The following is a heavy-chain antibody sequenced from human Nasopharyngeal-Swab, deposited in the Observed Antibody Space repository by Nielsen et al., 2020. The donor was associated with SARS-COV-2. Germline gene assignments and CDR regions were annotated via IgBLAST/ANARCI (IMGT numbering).Heavy chain of an antibody. D-gene: IGHD6-19*01. Sequence: WVRQAPGHGLAWMGWMNPNSGNTGYAQKFPGRVTMTRYTSISTVYMELISLRSEDTAVYYCSRGPVGWYLGLSFRYYGMDVWGQGTTVTVSS. CDR3: SRGPVGWYLGLSFRYYGMDV. J-gene: IGHJ6*02. CDR2: MNPNSGNT. V-gene: IGHV1-8*01.